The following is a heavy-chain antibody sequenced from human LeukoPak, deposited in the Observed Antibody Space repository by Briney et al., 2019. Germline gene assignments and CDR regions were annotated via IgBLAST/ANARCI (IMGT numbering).Heavy chain of an antibody. CDR3: ARVVGVGHRGYPFDY. V-gene: IGHV1-18*01. CDR1: GYTFTSYG. J-gene: IGHJ4*02. D-gene: IGHD3-10*01. CDR2: ISAYNGNT. Sequence: ASVKVSCKASGYTFTSYGISWVRQAPGQGLEWMGWISAYNGNTNYAQKFQGRVTITTDESTSTAYMELSSLRSEDTAVYYCARVVGVGHRGYPFDYWGQGTLVTVSS.